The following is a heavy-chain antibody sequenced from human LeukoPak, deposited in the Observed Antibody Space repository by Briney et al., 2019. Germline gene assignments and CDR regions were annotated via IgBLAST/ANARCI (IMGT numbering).Heavy chain of an antibody. V-gene: IGHV3-48*04. D-gene: IGHD3-10*02. J-gene: IGHJ6*04. CDR3: AELGITMIGGV. CDR1: GFTFSSYA. Sequence: GDLRLSCAASGFTFSSYAMNWVRQAPGKGLEWVSYISSSGSTIYYADSVKGRFTISRDNAKNSLYLQMKSLRAEDTDVYYCAELGITMIGGVWGKGTTVTISS. CDR2: ISSSGSTI.